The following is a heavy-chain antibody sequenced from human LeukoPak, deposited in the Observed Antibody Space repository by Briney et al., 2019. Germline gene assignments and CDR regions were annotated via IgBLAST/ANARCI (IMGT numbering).Heavy chain of an antibody. CDR1: GYTFTSYG. Sequence: GASVKVSCKASGYTFTSYGISWVRQAPGQGLERMGWISAYNGNTNYAQKLQGRVTMTTDTSTSTAYMELRSLRSDDTAVYYCARDKFERIYCSSTSCYPFDYWGQGTLVTVSS. V-gene: IGHV1-18*01. CDR3: ARDKFERIYCSSTSCYPFDY. J-gene: IGHJ4*02. D-gene: IGHD2-2*01. CDR2: ISAYNGNT.